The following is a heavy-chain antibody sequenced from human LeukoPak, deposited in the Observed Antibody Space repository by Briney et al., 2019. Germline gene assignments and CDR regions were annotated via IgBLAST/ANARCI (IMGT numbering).Heavy chain of an antibody. Sequence: PGGSLRLSCAASGFTFSSYSMNWVRQAPGEGLEWVSYISSSSSTIYYADSVKGRFTSSRDNAKNSLYLQMNSLRAEDTAVYYCARRFWEKRVYFDYWGRGTLVTVSS. V-gene: IGHV3-48*04. CDR1: GFTFSSYS. CDR2: ISSSSSTI. D-gene: IGHD1-26*01. CDR3: ARRFWEKRVYFDY. J-gene: IGHJ4*02.